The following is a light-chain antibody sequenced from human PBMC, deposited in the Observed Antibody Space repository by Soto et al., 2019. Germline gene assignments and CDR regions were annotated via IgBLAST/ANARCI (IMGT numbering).Light chain of an antibody. CDR1: SSDVGGYNY. V-gene: IGLV2-14*03. Sequence: QSVLTQPASVSGSPGQSITISCTGTSSDVGGYNYVSWYQHHPGKAPKLMIYDVSNRPSGVSNRFSGSKSGNTASLTISGLQAEDEADYYCSSFTSSITYVFGTGTQLTVL. CDR2: DVS. CDR3: SSFTSSITYV. J-gene: IGLJ1*01.